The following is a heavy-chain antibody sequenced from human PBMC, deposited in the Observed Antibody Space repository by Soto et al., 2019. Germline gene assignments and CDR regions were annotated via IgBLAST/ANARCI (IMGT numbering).Heavy chain of an antibody. D-gene: IGHD5-18*01. J-gene: IGHJ4*02. CDR1: GGTFGTYT. Sequence: QVPLVQSGAEMKKPGSSVKVSCKASGGTFGTYTISWVRQAPGQGLEWMGRIIPYLDITDYAQKFQGRFTNAADNSTTTVYMALNRLVSDDTAVDLCARDTTYWGLGTLVTVSS. V-gene: IGHV1-69*02. CDR2: IIPYLDIT. CDR3: ARDTTY.